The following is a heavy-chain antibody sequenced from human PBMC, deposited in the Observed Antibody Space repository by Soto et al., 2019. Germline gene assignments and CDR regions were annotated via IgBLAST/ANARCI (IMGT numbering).Heavy chain of an antibody. J-gene: IGHJ4*02. D-gene: IGHD3-3*01. CDR3: ARPRRNYDFWSGYYTH. Sequence: QVQLVESGGGVVQPGRSLRLSCAASGFTFSSYAMHWVRQAPGKGLEWVAVISYDGSNKYYADSVKGRFIISRDNSKNTLYLQMNSLRAEDTAVYYCARPRRNYDFWSGYYTHWGQGTLVTVSS. CDR1: GFTFSSYA. CDR2: ISYDGSNK. V-gene: IGHV3-30-3*01.